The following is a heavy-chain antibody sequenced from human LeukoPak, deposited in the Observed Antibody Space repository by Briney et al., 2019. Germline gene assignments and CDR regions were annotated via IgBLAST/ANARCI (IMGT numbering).Heavy chain of an antibody. Sequence: GGSLRLSCAASGFTFSRYWMSWVRQAPGKGPEWVANIKQDGSEKYYVDSVKGRFTISRDNAKNSLYLQMNSLRAEDTAVYYCAKDAGYSYGQNPIFDYWGQGTLVTVSS. V-gene: IGHV3-7*03. CDR1: GFTFSRYW. CDR2: IKQDGSEK. CDR3: AKDAGYSYGQNPIFDY. D-gene: IGHD5-18*01. J-gene: IGHJ4*02.